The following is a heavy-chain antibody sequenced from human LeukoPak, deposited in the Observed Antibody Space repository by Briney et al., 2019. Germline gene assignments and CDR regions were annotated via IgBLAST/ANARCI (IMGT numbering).Heavy chain of an antibody. J-gene: IGHJ3*02. Sequence: GGSLRPSCAPSGSTFGSFAMHWVRQAPGKGLEWVAVISSEGSNKYYTSSGKGRLTSSRANSKNPMYRQMNSRRPEDPAVTYCARERLYYYDSSDYYHDPFDSSGEGTMATASA. CDR3: ARERLYYYDSSDYYHDPFDS. CDR2: ISSEGSNK. D-gene: IGHD3-22*01. CDR1: GSTFGSFA. V-gene: IGHV3-30*04.